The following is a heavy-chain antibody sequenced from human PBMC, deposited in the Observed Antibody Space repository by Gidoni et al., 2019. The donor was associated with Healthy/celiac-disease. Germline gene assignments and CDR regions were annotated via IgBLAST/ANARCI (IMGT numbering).Heavy chain of an antibody. CDR1: GGSISSGSYY. V-gene: IGHV4-61*02. CDR3: AREDSSGLNVDAFDI. Sequence: QVQLQESGPGLVKPSQTLSLTCTVSGGSISSGSYYWSWIRQPAGKGLEWIGRIYTSGSTNYNPSLKSRVTISVDTSKNQFSLKLSSVTAADTAVYYCAREDSSGLNVDAFDIWGQGTMVTVSS. D-gene: IGHD6-19*01. J-gene: IGHJ3*02. CDR2: IYTSGST.